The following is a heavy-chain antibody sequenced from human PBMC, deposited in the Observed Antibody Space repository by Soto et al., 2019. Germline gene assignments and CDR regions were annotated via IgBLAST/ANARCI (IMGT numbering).Heavy chain of an antibody. V-gene: IGHV3-74*03. Sequence: EVQLVESGGGLVQPGGSLRLSCAASGFTFSNYWMQWVRQAPGKGLVWVSRINPDGSSIKYADSVKGRFTISRDNAKNTLYLQMNSLRAEDTAVYYCAKTRLYDNNDYHRDGFDVWGPGTVVTVSS. D-gene: IGHD3-22*01. J-gene: IGHJ3*01. CDR3: AKTRLYDNNDYHRDGFDV. CDR1: GFTFSNYW. CDR2: INPDGSSI.